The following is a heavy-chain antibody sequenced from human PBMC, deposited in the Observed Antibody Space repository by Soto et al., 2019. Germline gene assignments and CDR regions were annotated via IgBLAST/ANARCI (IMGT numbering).Heavy chain of an antibody. CDR1: GFNFRSYE. CDR2: ISGSASSI. Sequence: EVQLVESGGGLVQPGGSLRLSGAASGFNFRSYEMNWVRQAPGKGLEWVSYISGSASSIYYADSVKGRFTISRDNAKNSLYLQMNSLRAEDTAVYYCTRGRPGGWYFDLWGRGTLVTVS. V-gene: IGHV3-48*03. D-gene: IGHD3-10*01. J-gene: IGHJ2*01. CDR3: TRGRPGGWYFDL.